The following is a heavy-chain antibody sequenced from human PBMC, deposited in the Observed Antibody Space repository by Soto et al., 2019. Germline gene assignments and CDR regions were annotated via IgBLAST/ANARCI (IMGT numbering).Heavy chain of an antibody. Sequence: QVQLVQSGAEVQKPGASVKFSCKTSGYTFNDFGITWVRQAPGLGREWLGWIYSKAGTINFPPKLQGRVIMTTDTSTSTAYMELPSMTLDDSAVYFCAIDIGFDIDYWGPGTLVTVS. V-gene: IGHV1-18*01. J-gene: IGHJ4*02. D-gene: IGHD5-12*01. CDR3: AIDIGFDIDY. CDR2: IYSKAGTI. CDR1: GYTFNDFG.